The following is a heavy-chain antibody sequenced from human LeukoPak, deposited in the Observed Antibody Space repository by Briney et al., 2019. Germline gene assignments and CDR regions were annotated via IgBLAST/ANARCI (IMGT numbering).Heavy chain of an antibody. CDR3: ARGAGVFDY. CDR2: MKQDGREK. J-gene: IGHJ4*02. V-gene: IGHV3-7*01. Sequence: GGSLRLSCVASGFTFSDYWMTWVRQAPGKGLEWVANMKQDGREKWYVDSVKGRFTISRDNAKNSLYLQMNSLRAEDTAVYYCARGAGVFDYWGQGTLVTVSS. D-gene: IGHD3-10*01. CDR1: GFTFSDYW.